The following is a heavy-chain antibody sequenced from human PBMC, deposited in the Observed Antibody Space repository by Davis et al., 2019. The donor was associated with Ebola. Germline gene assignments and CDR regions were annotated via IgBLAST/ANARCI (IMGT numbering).Heavy chain of an antibody. D-gene: IGHD4-17*01. Sequence: GESLKISCAASGFIFGSCGMHWVRQAPGKGLEWVSFIWYDGSHKYYADPVKGRFTISRDNSKNTLYLEMTSLRVEDTAVYYCARDLDYGDFKEGVDYWGQGTLVTVSS. J-gene: IGHJ4*02. CDR1: GFIFGSCG. V-gene: IGHV3-33*01. CDR2: IWYDGSHK. CDR3: ARDLDYGDFKEGVDY.